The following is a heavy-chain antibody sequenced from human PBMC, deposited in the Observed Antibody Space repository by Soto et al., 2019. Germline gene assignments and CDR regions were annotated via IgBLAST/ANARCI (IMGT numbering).Heavy chain of an antibody. V-gene: IGHV3-23*01. CDR2: ITGSGGST. D-gene: IGHD3-3*01. CDR3: AKGFLEWLLPFDY. CDR1: GFTFSSYA. J-gene: IGHJ4*02. Sequence: EVQLLESGGGSVQPGGSLRLSCAASGFTFSSYAISWVRQAPGKGLEWVSTITGSGGSTYYADPVKGRFTISRDNSKNTLYLLMNSRRAEDTAVYYCAKGFLEWLLPFDYWGQGTLVTVSS.